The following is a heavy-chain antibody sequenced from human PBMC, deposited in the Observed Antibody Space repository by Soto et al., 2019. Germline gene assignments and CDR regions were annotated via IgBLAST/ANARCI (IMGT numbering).Heavy chain of an antibody. V-gene: IGHV3-23*01. Sequence: GSLRLSCAASGFTFSNYAMTWVRQAPGKGLEWVSVISDSRGGGRTCYADSVTGRFTIARDNSKNTLYLQMSSLRAEDTAVYYCASRGRYYGLDVWGQGTTVTVSS. CDR3: ASRGRYYGLDV. CDR1: GFTFSNYA. D-gene: IGHD3-10*01. CDR2: ISDSRGGGRT. J-gene: IGHJ6*02.